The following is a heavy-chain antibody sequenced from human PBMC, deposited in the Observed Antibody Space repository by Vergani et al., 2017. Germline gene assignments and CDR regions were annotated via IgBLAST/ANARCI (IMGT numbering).Heavy chain of an antibody. V-gene: IGHV3-48*04. J-gene: IGHJ6*02. D-gene: IGHD4-17*01. Sequence: VQLVESGGGVVQPGRSLRLSCAASGFTFSSYSMNWVRQAPGKGLEWVSYISSSSSTIYYADCVKGRFTISGDNAKNSLYLQMNSLRAEDTAVYYCARDEQYGDYEPYYDGGMDVWGQGTTVTVSS. CDR3: ARDEQYGDYEPYYDGGMDV. CDR2: ISSSSSTI. CDR1: GFTFSSYS.